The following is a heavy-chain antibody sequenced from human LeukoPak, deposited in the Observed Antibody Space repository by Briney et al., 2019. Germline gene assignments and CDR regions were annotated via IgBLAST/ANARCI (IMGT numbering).Heavy chain of an antibody. V-gene: IGHV4-4*02. J-gene: IGHJ3*02. Sequence: SGTLSLTCAVSGGSISRNNWWSSVRQPPGTGLGWIGEIFHSGSTNYNPSLKSRVTISVDTSKNQFSLKLSSVTAADTAVYYCARPQWEPTDAFDIWGQGTMVTVSS. CDR2: IFHSGST. CDR3: ARPQWEPTDAFDI. CDR1: GGSISRNNW. D-gene: IGHD1-26*01.